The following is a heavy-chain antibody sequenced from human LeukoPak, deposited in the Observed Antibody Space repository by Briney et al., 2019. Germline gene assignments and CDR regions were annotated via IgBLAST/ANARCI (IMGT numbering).Heavy chain of an antibody. D-gene: IGHD3-3*01. V-gene: IGHV4-34*01. J-gene: IGHJ4*02. Sequence: KASETLSLTCAVYGGSFSGYYWSWIRQPPGKGLEWIGEINHSGSTNYNPSLKSRVTISVDTSKNQFSLKLSSVTAADTAVYYCASLQKRYYDFWSGYYRYWGQGTLVTVSS. CDR1: GGSFSGYY. CDR3: ASLQKRYYDFWSGYYRY. CDR2: INHSGST.